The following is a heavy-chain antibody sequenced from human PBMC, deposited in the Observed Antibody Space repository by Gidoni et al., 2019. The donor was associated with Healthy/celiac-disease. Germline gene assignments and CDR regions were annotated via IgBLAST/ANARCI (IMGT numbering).Heavy chain of an antibody. CDR2: IYYSGST. J-gene: IGHJ6*03. Sequence: QVQLQESGPGLVKPSQTLSLTCTVPGGSISSGDYYWSWIRQPPGKGLEWIGYIYYSGSTYYNPSLKSRVTISVDTSKNQFSLKLSSVTAADTAVYYCARARGSGYYYYYYYMDVWGKGTTVTVSS. CDR3: ARARGSGYYYYYYYMDV. V-gene: IGHV4-30-4*01. D-gene: IGHD3-3*01. CDR1: GGSISSGDYY.